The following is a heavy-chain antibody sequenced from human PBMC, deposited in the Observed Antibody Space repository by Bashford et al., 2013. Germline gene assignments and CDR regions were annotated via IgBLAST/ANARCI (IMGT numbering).Heavy chain of an antibody. D-gene: IGHD3-3*01. CDR1: GYTFTSYG. J-gene: IGHJ6*04. V-gene: IGHV1-18*01. CDR3: ARVGRITIFGRWLVDYYYYGSDG. Sequence: ASVKVSCKASGYTFTSYGISWVRQASGQGLEWMGWISAYNGNTNYAQKLQGRVTMTADTSTSTAYMELRSLRSDDTAVYYCARVGRITIFGRWLVDYYYYGSDGLGERTTSTVSS. CDR2: ISAYNGNT.